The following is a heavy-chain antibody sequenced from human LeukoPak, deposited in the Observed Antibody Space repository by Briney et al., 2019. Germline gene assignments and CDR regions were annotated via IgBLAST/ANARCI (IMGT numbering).Heavy chain of an antibody. CDR1: GGSFSSGSYY. CDR2: INYSGST. D-gene: IGHD3-22*01. V-gene: IGHV4-61*01. Sequence: SETLSLTCTVSGGSFSSGSYYWSWIRQPPGKGLEWIGYINYSGSTNYNPSLKSRVTISVDTSKNQFSLKLSSVTAADTAVYYCARSMAPYYYDSSGYYYGEWGQGTLVTVSS. J-gene: IGHJ4*02. CDR3: ARSMAPYYYDSSGYYYGE.